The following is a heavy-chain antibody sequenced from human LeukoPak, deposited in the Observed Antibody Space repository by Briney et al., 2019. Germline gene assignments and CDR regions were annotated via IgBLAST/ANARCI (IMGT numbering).Heavy chain of an antibody. CDR3: AKDEAWATYYYYGMDV. J-gene: IGHJ6*02. V-gene: IGHV3-30*18. CDR1: GFTFSSYV. D-gene: IGHD3-16*01. CDR2: ISYDGSNK. Sequence: PGGSLRLSFAASGFTFSSYVMHLVRQAPGKGLEWVAVISYDGSNKYYADSVKGRFTISRDNSKNTLYLQMNSLRAEDTAVYYCAKDEAWATYYYYGMDVWGQGTTVTVSS.